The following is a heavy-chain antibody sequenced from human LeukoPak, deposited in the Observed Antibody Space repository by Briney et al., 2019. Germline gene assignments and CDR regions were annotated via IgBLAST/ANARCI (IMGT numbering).Heavy chain of an antibody. V-gene: IGHV1-46*01. Sequence: ASVKVSCKASEYTFTSYDMHWVRQAPGQGLEWMGIINPSGGSTSYAQKFQGRVTMTRDTSTSTVYMELSSLRSEDTAVYYCAREAGGVGSYYQLDYWGQGTLVTVSS. D-gene: IGHD1-26*01. CDR1: EYTFTSYD. CDR2: INPSGGST. J-gene: IGHJ4*02. CDR3: AREAGGVGSYYQLDY.